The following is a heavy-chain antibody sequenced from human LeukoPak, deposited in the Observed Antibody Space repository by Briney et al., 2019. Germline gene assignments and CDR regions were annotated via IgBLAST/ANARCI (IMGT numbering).Heavy chain of an antibody. J-gene: IGHJ4*02. CDR2: ISSSSNTI. CDR3: ARDRDHSNNWYIFLDY. D-gene: IGHD6-13*01. CDR1: GFTFNYFS. V-gene: IGHV3-48*02. Sequence: GGSLRLSCAASGFTFNYFSVNWVRQAPGKGLEWVSYISSSSNTIYYAASVKGRFTISRDNARNSLYLQMNSLRDEDTAVYYCARDRDHSNNWYIFLDYWGQGTLVTVSS.